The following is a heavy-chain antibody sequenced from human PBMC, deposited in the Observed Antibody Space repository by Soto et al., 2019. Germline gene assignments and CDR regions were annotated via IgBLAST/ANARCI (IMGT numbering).Heavy chain of an antibody. D-gene: IGHD2-15*01. CDR1: GFTFSSYA. CDR3: ARMASFYCSGGSCYPTYGMDV. Sequence: QVQLLESGGGVVQPGRSLRLSCAASGFTFSSYAMHWVRQAPGKGLEWVAVISYDGSNKYYADSVKGRFTISRDNSKKTLYLQMNSLRAEDTAVYYCARMASFYCSGGSCYPTYGMDVWGQGTTVTVSS. CDR2: ISYDGSNK. J-gene: IGHJ6*02. V-gene: IGHV3-30-3*01.